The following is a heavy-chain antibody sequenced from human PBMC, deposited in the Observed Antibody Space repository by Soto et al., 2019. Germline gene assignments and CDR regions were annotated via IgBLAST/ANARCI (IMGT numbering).Heavy chain of an antibody. J-gene: IGHJ3*02. CDR1: GFTFSDYY. CDR2: ISSSGSTI. CDR3: ASIRIGGMYYDFWSGPQSHDAFDI. D-gene: IGHD3-3*01. V-gene: IGHV3-11*01. Sequence: GGSLRLSCAASGFTFSDYYMSWIRQAPGKGLEWVSYISSSGSTIYYADSVKGRFTISRDNAKNSLYLQMNSLRAEDTAMYYCASIRIGGMYYDFWSGPQSHDAFDIWGQGTMVTVSS.